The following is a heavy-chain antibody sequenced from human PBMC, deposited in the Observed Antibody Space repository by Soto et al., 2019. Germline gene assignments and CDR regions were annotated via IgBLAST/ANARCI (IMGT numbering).Heavy chain of an antibody. D-gene: IGHD3-10*01. CDR2: IYYSGST. CDR1: GCSISSYY. J-gene: IGHJ4*02. V-gene: IGHV4-59*01. Sequence: TLSLTCTVSGCSISSYYWSWIRQPPGKGLEWIGYIYYSGSTNYNPSLKSRVTISVDTSKNQFSLKLSSVTAADTVVYYCARVRRLAPLWFGEQVRGFDYWGQGTLVTVSS. CDR3: ARVRRLAPLWFGEQVRGFDY.